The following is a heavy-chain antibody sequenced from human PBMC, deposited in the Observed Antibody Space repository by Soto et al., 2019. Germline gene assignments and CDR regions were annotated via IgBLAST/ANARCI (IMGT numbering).Heavy chain of an antibody. D-gene: IGHD6-19*01. J-gene: IGHJ1*01. CDR3: ARPHEIQWLVVYFQH. Sequence: QVQLVESGGGVVQPGRSLRLSCAASGFTFSSYGMHWVRQAPGKGLEWVAVISYDGSNKYYADSVKGRFTISRDNSKNTLYLQMNSLKAEDTAVYYCARPHEIQWLVVYFQHRGKGTLVTVSS. CDR2: ISYDGSNK. V-gene: IGHV3-30*03. CDR1: GFTFSSYG.